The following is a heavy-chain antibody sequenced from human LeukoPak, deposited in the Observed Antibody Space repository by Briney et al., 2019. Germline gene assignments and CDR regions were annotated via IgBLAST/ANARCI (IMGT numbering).Heavy chain of an antibody. D-gene: IGHD2-2*02. J-gene: IGHJ4*02. Sequence: SETLSLTCAVSGYSISSGYYWGWIRQPPGKGLEWIGSIYHSGSTYYNPSLKSRVTISLDTSKNQFSLKLSSVTAADTAVYYCAKHSRGCGSTSCYNFDFWGQGALATVSS. CDR2: IYHSGST. CDR3: AKHSRGCGSTSCYNFDF. V-gene: IGHV4-38-2*01. CDR1: GYSISSGYY.